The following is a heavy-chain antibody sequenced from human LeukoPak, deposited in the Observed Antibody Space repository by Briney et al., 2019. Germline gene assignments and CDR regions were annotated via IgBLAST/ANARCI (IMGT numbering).Heavy chain of an antibody. D-gene: IGHD3-10*01. CDR3: ARVRTYYYGSGSAHWYFDL. J-gene: IGHJ2*01. CDR2: IYYSGST. CDR1: GGSISSYY. Sequence: PSETLSLTCTVSGGSISSYYWNWIRQPPGKGLEWIGYIYYSGSTNYNPSLKSRVTISVDTSKNQFSLKLSSVTAADTAVYYCARVRTYYYGSGSAHWYFDLWGRGTLVTVSS. V-gene: IGHV4-59*08.